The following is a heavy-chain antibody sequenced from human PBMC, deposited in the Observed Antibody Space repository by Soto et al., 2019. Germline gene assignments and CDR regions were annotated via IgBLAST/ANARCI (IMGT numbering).Heavy chain of an antibody. V-gene: IGHV1-18*04. D-gene: IGHD3-3*01. Sequence: ASVKVSCKASGYTFTSYGISWVRQAPGQGLEWMGWISAYNGGTNYAQKFQGRVTMTRDTSISTAYMELSRLRSDDTAVYYCARVAQFWSGPHSVYYYYGMDVWGQGTTVTVSS. CDR2: ISAYNGGT. CDR1: GYTFTSYG. J-gene: IGHJ6*02. CDR3: ARVAQFWSGPHSVYYYYGMDV.